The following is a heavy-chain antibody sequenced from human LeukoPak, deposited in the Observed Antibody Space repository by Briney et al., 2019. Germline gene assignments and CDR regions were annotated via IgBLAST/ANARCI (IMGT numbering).Heavy chain of an antibody. Sequence: GGSLRLSCAASGFTFSINWMNWVRQAPGKGLEWVSVIYGGVNTVYADSVQGRFTISRDNSKNTLYLQMSSLRAEDTAVYYCAKSPKTGFLFDYWGKGTLVTVSS. CDR3: AKSPKTGFLFDY. CDR2: IYGGVNT. V-gene: IGHV3-66*01. J-gene: IGHJ4*02. D-gene: IGHD1-1*01. CDR1: GFTFSINW.